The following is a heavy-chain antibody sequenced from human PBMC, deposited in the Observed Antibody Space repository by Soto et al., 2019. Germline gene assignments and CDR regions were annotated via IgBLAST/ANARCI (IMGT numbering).Heavy chain of an antibody. CDR3: AKDQLHFRVAAVLAGGIHV. D-gene: IGHD2-2*01. Sequence: SEPLSLTCTVSCGSISSGGYYWSWIRQHPGKGLEWIGYIYYSGSTYYNPSLKSRVTISVDTSKNQFSLKLSSVTAEDTAVYYCAKDQLHFRVAAVLAGGIHVWGQGLTVT. CDR2: IYYSGST. J-gene: IGHJ6*02. CDR1: CGSISSGGYY. V-gene: IGHV4-31*03.